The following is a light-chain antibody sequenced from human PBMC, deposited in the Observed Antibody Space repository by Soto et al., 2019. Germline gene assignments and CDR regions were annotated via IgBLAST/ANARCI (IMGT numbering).Light chain of an antibody. CDR2: EDT. Sequence: SYELTQPPSVSVSPGQTASITCSGDKLGNQFVCWYQHKPGQSPVLVIYEDTKRPSGIPERFSGSSSGNTATLTISGTQPMDEADYYCQAWDSATDVFGPGTKLTVL. J-gene: IGLJ1*01. CDR3: QAWDSATDV. V-gene: IGLV3-1*01. CDR1: KLGNQF.